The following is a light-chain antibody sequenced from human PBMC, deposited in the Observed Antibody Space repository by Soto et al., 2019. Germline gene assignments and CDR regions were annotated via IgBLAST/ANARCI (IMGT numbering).Light chain of an antibody. CDR2: STS. V-gene: IGLV7-43*01. CDR1: TGAVTSAYY. J-gene: IGLJ3*02. Sequence: QAVVTQEPSLTVSPGGTVTLTCASSTGAVTSAYYPNWFQQKPGQAPRALIDSTSNKHSWTPARFSGSLLGDKAALTLSGVQPEDEAEYYCLLYYGGTWVFGGGTKLTVL. CDR3: LLYYGGTWV.